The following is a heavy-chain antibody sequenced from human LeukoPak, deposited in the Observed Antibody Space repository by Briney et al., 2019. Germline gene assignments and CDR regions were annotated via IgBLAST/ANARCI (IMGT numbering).Heavy chain of an antibody. CDR1: GGSISSGSYY. CDR2: IYTSGST. CDR3: ARFVVVPAATKYFDL. D-gene: IGHD2-2*01. V-gene: IGHV4-61*02. Sequence: MSSETLSLTCTVSGGSISSGSYYWSWIRQPAGKGLEWIGRIYTSGSTNYNPSLKSRVTISVDTSKNQFSLKLSSVTAADTAVYYCARFVVVPAATKYFDLWGRGTLVTVSS. J-gene: IGHJ2*01.